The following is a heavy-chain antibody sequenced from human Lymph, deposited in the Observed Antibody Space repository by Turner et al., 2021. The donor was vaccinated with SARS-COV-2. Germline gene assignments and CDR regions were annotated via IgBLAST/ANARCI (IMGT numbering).Heavy chain of an antibody. D-gene: IGHD2-2*02. J-gene: IGHJ6*02. Sequence: QVQLVQSGAEVKKSGASVKVSCRASGYTFRSYGISWVRQAPGQGLEWMGWISVYNGYTNYAQKLQGRVTMTTDTSTSTAYMELRSLRSDDTAVYYCAREGYCSSTSCYRGQYYYYGMDVWGQGTTVTVSS. CDR3: AREGYCSSTSCYRGQYYYYGMDV. CDR2: ISVYNGYT. CDR1: GYTFRSYG. V-gene: IGHV1-18*04.